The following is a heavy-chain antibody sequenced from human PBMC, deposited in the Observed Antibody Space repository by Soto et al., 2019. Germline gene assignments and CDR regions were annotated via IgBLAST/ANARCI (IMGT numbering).Heavy chain of an antibody. D-gene: IGHD7-27*01. CDR2: ISATGTT. V-gene: IGHV4-4*07. J-gene: IGHJ3*01. CDR1: VDSMSIYY. CDR3: ARDQSGAADF. Sequence: PSETPSVACTLSVDSMSIYYWSWIRQSAEKGLEWIGRISATGTTTYIPSLKSRITLSVDTSKTQFSLNLKFVTAADTAVYFCARDQSGAADFWGQGTVVT.